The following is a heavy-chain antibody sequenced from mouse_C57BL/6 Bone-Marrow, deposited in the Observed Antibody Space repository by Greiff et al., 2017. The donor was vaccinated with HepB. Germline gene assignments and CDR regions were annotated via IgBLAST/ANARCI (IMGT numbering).Heavy chain of an antibody. CDR2: IYPRSGNT. V-gene: IGHV1-81*01. J-gene: IGHJ3*01. CDR3: VYDGYYRFAY. Sequence: VQLVESGAELARPGASVKLSCKASGYTFTSYGISWVKQRTGQGLEWIGEIYPRSGNTYYNEKFKGKATLTADKSSSTAYMELRSLTSEDSAVYFCVYDGYYRFAYWGQGTLVTVSA. D-gene: IGHD2-3*01. CDR1: GYTFTSYG.